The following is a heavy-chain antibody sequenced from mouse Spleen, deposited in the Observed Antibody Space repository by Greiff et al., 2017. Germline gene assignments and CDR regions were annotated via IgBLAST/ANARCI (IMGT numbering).Heavy chain of an antibody. J-gene: IGHJ2*01. CDR3: ARRRAYGYDFDY. D-gene: IGHD1-2*01. Sequence: VQLQQSGAELVKPGASVKISCKASGYAFSSYWMNWVKQRPGKGLEWIGQIYPGDGDTNYNGKFKGKATLTADKSSSTAYMQLSSLTSEDSAVYFCARRRAYGYDFDYWGQGTTLTVSS. V-gene: IGHV1-80*01. CDR2: IYPGDGDT. CDR1: GYAFSSYW.